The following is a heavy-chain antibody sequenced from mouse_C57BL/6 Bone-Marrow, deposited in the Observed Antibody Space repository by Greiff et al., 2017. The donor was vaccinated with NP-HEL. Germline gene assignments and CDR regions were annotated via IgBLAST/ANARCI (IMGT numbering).Heavy chain of an antibody. V-gene: IGHV5-6*02. CDR3: ARHHYYGSSYYAMDY. CDR2: ISSGGSYT. Sequence: DVKLVESGGDLVKPGGSLKLSCAASGFTFSSYGMSWVRQTPDKRLEWVATISSGGSYTYYPDSVKGRFTISRDNAKNTLYLQMSSLKSEDTAMYYCARHHYYGSSYYAMDYWGQGTSVTVSS. J-gene: IGHJ4*01. CDR1: GFTFSSYG. D-gene: IGHD1-1*01.